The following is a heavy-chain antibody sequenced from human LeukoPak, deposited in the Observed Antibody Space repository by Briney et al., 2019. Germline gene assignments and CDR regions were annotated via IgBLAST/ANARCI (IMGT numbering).Heavy chain of an antibody. Sequence: GGSLRLSCAASGFTFSNTWMSWVRQAPGKGLERVAVISYDGSNKYYADSVKGRFTISRDNSKNTLYLQMNSLRAEDTAVYYCARAEWELLDYWGQGTLVTVPS. CDR1: GFTFSNTW. J-gene: IGHJ4*02. CDR3: ARAEWELLDY. D-gene: IGHD1-26*01. CDR2: ISYDGSNK. V-gene: IGHV3-30-3*01.